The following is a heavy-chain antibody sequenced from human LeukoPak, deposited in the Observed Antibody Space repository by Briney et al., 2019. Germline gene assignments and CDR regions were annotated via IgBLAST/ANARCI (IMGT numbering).Heavy chain of an antibody. CDR3: AKEGSSGWYVLYYFDY. J-gene: IGHJ4*02. D-gene: IGHD6-19*01. V-gene: IGHV3-23*01. CDR1: GFIFSDYY. CDR2: ISGSGGST. Sequence: GGSLRLSCAASGFIFSDYYMSWIRQAPGKGLEWVSAISGSGGSTYYADSVKGRFTISRDNSKNTLYLQMNSLRAEDTAVYYCAKEGSSGWYVLYYFDYWGQGTLVTVSS.